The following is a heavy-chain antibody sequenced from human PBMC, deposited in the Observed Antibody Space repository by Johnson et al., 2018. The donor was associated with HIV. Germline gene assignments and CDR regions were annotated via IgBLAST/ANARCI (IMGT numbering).Heavy chain of an antibody. J-gene: IGHJ3*02. Sequence: VQLVESGGGLVQPGGSLRLSCAASGFTFSSYDIHWVRQATGKSLEWVSAIGPAGDTFYPGSVKGRFTISRENPKNSLYLQMNSLRAGDTAIYYCARGGSSGWSGFLAFDIWGQGTMVTVSS. CDR3: ARGGSSGWSGFLAFDI. D-gene: IGHD6-19*01. V-gene: IGHV3-13*01. CDR2: IGPAGDT. CDR1: GFTFSSYD.